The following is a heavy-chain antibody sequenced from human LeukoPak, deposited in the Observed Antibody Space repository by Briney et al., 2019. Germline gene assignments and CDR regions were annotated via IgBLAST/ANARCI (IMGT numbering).Heavy chain of an antibody. CDR2: ITSTSIYI. V-gene: IGHV3-21*01. CDR1: GFTFSTYS. CDR3: ARGSVESGYGLDY. Sequence: GGSLRLSCEASGFTFSTYSMNWVRQAPGKGLEWVSSITSTSIYIYYIDSVKGRFTISRDNAKNPLYLQMNSLRAEDTAVYYCARGSVESGYGLDYWGQGTLVTVSS. J-gene: IGHJ4*02. D-gene: IGHD5-12*01.